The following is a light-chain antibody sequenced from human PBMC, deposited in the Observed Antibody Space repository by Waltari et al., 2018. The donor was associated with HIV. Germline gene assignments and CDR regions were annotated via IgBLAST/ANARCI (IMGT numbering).Light chain of an antibody. CDR1: SSNVGSDDL. CDR3: CSCPRSGIRYV. Sequence: QSALTQPASVSGSPGQSITISCTGTSSNVGSDDLVPWYQQHPGEAPKLIIYEVTKLPSGVSNRFSGSKSGNTASLTISGLQAEDEADYYCCSCPRSGIRYVFGTGTKVTVL. V-gene: IGLV2-23*02. J-gene: IGLJ1*01. CDR2: EVT.